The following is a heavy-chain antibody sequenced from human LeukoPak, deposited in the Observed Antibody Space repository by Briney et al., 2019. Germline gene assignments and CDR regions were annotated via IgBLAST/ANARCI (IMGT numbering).Heavy chain of an antibody. Sequence: PGGSLRLSCAASGFTFSSYSMNWVRQAPGKGLEWVSYISSSSSTIYCADSVKGRFTISRDNAKNSLYLQMNSLRAEDTAVYYCARDRTQGYGGNSDYWGQGTLVTVSS. CDR2: ISSSSSTI. CDR1: GFTFSSYS. D-gene: IGHD4-23*01. V-gene: IGHV3-48*01. J-gene: IGHJ4*02. CDR3: ARDRTQGYGGNSDY.